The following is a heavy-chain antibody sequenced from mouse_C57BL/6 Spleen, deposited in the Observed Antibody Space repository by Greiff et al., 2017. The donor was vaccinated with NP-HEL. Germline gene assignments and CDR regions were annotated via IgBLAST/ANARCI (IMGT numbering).Heavy chain of an antibody. J-gene: IGHJ4*01. CDR2: INPKNGGN. V-gene: IGHV1-18*01. D-gene: IGHD2-5*01. CDR1: GYTFTDYN. CDR3: ARLHYSNYENAMDY. Sequence: VQLQQSGPELVKPGASVKIPCKASGYTFTDYNMDWVKQSHGKSLEWIGDINPKNGGNIYNQKFKGKATLTVDKSSSTAYMELRSLTSEDTAVYYCARLHYSNYENAMDYWGQGTSVTVSS.